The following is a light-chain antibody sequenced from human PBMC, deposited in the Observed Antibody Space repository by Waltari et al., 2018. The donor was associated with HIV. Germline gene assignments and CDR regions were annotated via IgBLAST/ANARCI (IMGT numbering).Light chain of an antibody. J-gene: IGLJ2*01. CDR1: RANIGRNS. V-gene: IGLV1-47*01. CDR2: KDN. CDR3: AAWDVSLRGLV. Sequence: QAALTQPPSASGTPGQRVTISCSGGRANIGRNSVSWFQQVPGTAPKPLIYKDNQRPSGVPDRFSASKSGTSASLAISGLRSEDEADYYCAAWDVSLRGLVFGGGTKLTVL.